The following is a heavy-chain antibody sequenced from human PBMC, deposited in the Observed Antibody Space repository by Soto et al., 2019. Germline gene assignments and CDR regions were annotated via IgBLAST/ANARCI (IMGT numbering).Heavy chain of an antibody. D-gene: IGHD3-10*01. V-gene: IGHV3-33*01. Sequence: QVQLVESGGGVVQPGRSLRLSCAASGFTFSSYGMHWVRQAPGKGLEWVAVIWYDGSNKYYADSVKGRFTISRDNSKNXLYLQMNSLRAEGTAVYYCARERQGGITLVRGVDYWGQGTLVTVSS. CDR3: ARERQGGITLVRGVDY. J-gene: IGHJ4*02. CDR1: GFTFSSYG. CDR2: IWYDGSNK.